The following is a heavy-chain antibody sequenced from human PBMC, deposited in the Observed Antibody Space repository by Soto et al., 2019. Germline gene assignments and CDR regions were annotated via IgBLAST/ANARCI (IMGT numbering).Heavy chain of an antibody. V-gene: IGHV4-59*12. Sequence: SETLSLTCTVSGGTISSWYWSWIRQPPGKGLEWIGYIYYSGSTNCNPSLKSRVTISVDTSKNQFSLKLSSVTAEDTAVYYCARDHPTPGLYFDYWGQGNLVTVSS. J-gene: IGHJ4*02. CDR1: GGTISSWY. CDR2: IYYSGST. CDR3: ARDHPTPGLYFDY. D-gene: IGHD2-8*02.